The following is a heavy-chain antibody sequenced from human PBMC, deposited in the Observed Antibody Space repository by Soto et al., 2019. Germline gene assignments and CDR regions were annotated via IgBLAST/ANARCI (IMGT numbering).Heavy chain of an antibody. Sequence: ASVKVCCKASGHTFTRYYMHWVRQAPGQGLEWMGWINLKSGGTGFGQKFQGRVTMTRDTSISTAYMELSSLRSDDTAVYYCASIMYFSESGGFPPYYDFDYWGQGTMVTVS. CDR3: ASIMYFSESGGFPPYYDFDY. D-gene: IGHD3-22*01. J-gene: IGHJ4*03. CDR2: INLKSGGT. CDR1: GHTFTRYY. V-gene: IGHV1-2*02.